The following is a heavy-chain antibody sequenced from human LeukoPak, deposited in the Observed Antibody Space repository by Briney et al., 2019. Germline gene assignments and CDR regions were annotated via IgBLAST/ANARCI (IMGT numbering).Heavy chain of an antibody. CDR3: ARRYPRYCSGGSCYTPHFDY. CDR2: IYYSGST. J-gene: IGHJ4*02. V-gene: IGHV4-59*08. Sequence: SETLSLTCTVSGGSISSYYWSWIRQPPGKGLEWVGYIYYSGSTNYNPSLKSRVTISVDTSKNLFSLKLSSVTAADTAVYYCARRYPRYCSGGSCYTPHFDYWGQGTLVTVSS. D-gene: IGHD2-15*01. CDR1: GGSISSYY.